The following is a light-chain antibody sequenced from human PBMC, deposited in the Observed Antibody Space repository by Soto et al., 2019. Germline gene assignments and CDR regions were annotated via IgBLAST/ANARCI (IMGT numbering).Light chain of an antibody. V-gene: IGKV3-11*01. CDR3: QQRSNWQT. J-gene: IGKJ5*01. Sequence: EVVLTQSQATLALSPGDRATLSFRASQSVSSYLAWYQQKPGQAPRLLIYDASNRATGIPARLSGSGSGTDFTLTISSLEPEDFAVYYCQQRSNWQTFGQGTRLEIK. CDR2: DAS. CDR1: QSVSSY.